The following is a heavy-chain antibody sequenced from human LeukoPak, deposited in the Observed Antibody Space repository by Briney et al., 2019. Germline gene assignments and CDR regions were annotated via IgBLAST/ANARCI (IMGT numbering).Heavy chain of an antibody. CDR3: ASGVVAATRYYYYGMDV. D-gene: IGHD2-15*01. J-gene: IGHJ6*04. Sequence: PGGSLSLSCAASGFTVSSNYMSWVRRPPAKGLEWVSVIYSGGSTYYADSAKGRFTISRDNSKNTLYLQMNSLRAEDTAVYYCASGVVAATRYYYYGMDVWGKGTTVTVSS. CDR1: GFTVSSNY. CDR2: IYSGGST. V-gene: IGHV3-53*01.